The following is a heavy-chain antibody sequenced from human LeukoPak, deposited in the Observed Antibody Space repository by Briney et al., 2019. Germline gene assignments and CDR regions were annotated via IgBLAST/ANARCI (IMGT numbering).Heavy chain of an antibody. D-gene: IGHD2-2*01. CDR3: ARDRYCSSTSCYFSPNWFDP. Sequence: ASVKVSCKASGYTFTSYGISWVRQAPGQGLEWMGRISAYNGNTNYAQKLQGRVTMTTDTSTSTAYMELRSLRSDDTAVYYCARDRYCSSTSCYFSPNWFDPWGQGTLVTVSS. J-gene: IGHJ5*02. CDR1: GYTFTSYG. V-gene: IGHV1-18*01. CDR2: ISAYNGNT.